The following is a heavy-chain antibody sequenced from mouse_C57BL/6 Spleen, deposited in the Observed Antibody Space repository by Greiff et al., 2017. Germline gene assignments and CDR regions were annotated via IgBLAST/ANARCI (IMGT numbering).Heavy chain of an antibody. V-gene: IGHV5-16*01. CDR3: ARGGGNYGWFAY. CDR2: INYDGSST. CDR1: GFTFSDYY. Sequence: EVQLVESEGGLVQPGSSMKLSCTASGFTFSDYYMAWVRQVPEKGLEWVANINYDGSSTYYLDSLKSRFIISRDNAKNILYLQMSSLKSEDTATYYCARGGGNYGWFAYWGQGTLVTVSA. J-gene: IGHJ3*01. D-gene: IGHD2-1*01.